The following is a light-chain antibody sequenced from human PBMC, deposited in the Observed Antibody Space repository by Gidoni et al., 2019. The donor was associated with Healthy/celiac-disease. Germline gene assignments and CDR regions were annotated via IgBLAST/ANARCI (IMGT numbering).Light chain of an antibody. CDR3: QSYDSSLSVVV. J-gene: IGLJ2*01. CDR1: SSNIGAGYD. Sequence: QSVLTQPPSVSGAPGQRVTISCTGRSSNIGAGYDVHWYQQLPGTAPKLLIYGNSNRLSGVPDRVSGSKSGTSASLAITGLQAEDEADYYCQSYDSSLSVVVFGGGTKLTVL. V-gene: IGLV1-40*01. CDR2: GNS.